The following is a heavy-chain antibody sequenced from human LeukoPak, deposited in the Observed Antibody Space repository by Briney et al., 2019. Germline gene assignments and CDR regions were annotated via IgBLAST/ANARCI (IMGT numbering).Heavy chain of an antibody. J-gene: IGHJ6*03. CDR1: GFTFSIYG. Sequence: GGSLRLSCAASGFTFSIYGMSWVRQAPGRGLEWVSSISSSSSYIYYADSVKGRFTISRDNAKNSLYLQMNSLRAEDTAVYYCARDLWFGDYYYYYMDVWGKGTTVTISS. CDR3: ARDLWFGDYYYYYMDV. CDR2: ISSSSSYI. D-gene: IGHD3-10*01. V-gene: IGHV3-21*01.